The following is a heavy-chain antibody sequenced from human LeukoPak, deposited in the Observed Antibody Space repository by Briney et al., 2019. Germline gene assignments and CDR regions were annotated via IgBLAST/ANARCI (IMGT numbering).Heavy chain of an antibody. V-gene: IGHV1-46*01. CDR2: INPSGGST. J-gene: IGHJ5*02. Sequence: ASVKVSCKASGYTFTSYYMHWVRQAPGQGLEWMGIINPSGGSTSYAQKFQGRVTMTRDTSTSTVYMELSSLRSEDTAVYYCGRDWVTYYGSGEVNWFAPWGQGTLVTVSS. D-gene: IGHD3-10*01. CDR1: GYTFTSYY. CDR3: GRDWVTYYGSGEVNWFAP.